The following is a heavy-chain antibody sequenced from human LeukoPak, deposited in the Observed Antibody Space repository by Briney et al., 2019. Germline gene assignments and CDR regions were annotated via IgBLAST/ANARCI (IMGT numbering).Heavy chain of an antibody. V-gene: IGHV1-18*01. Sequence: ASVKVSCKASGYTVTNYGINWVRQAPGQGLEFVGWISAYNGNTNYAHKLQGRLTMTTDTSTSTAYMELRSLISDDTAVYYCAREGIAADPSWFDPWGQGTLVTVSS. D-gene: IGHD6-13*01. CDR2: ISAYNGNT. CDR1: GYTVTNYG. J-gene: IGHJ5*02. CDR3: AREGIAADPSWFDP.